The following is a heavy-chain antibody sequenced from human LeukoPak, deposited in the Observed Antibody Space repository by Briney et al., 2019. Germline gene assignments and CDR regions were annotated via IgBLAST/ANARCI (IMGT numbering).Heavy chain of an antibody. J-gene: IGHJ5*02. CDR1: GYTFTDYY. Sequence: ASVKVSCKVSGYTFTDYYMHWVQQAPGKGLEWMGLVDPEDGETIYAEKFQGRVTITADTSTDTAYMELSSLRSEDTAVYYCATDLQRYYDSSGYPWGQGTLATVSS. V-gene: IGHV1-69-2*01. CDR2: VDPEDGET. CDR3: ATDLQRYYDSSGYP. D-gene: IGHD3-22*01.